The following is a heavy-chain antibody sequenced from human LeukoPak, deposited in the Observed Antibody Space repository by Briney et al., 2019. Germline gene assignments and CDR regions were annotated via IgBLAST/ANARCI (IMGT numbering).Heavy chain of an antibody. CDR3: ASPRIVDAGGDY. D-gene: IGHD1-26*01. V-gene: IGHV4-34*01. J-gene: IGHJ4*02. CDR2: INHSGST. CDR1: EGSFSGYY. Sequence: PSETLSLTCAVYEGSFSGYYWSWIRQPPGKGLEWIGEINHSGSTNYNPSLKSRVTISVDTSKNQFSLKLSSVTAADTAVYYCASPRIVDAGGDYWGQGTLVTVSS.